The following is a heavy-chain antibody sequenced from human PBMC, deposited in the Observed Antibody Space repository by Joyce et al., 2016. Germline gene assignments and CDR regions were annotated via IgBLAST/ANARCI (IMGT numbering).Heavy chain of an antibody. Sequence: EVQLVESGGGVVRPGGSLRLSCAAAGVTFDDYDLSWVRQAPGKGLEGVAGMNWSGGSTGYADSVRGQFTISRDNAKNSLYLQMNSLRVEDTALYHCARGLVEGGDYYYYAMDVWGQGTTVTVSS. J-gene: IGHJ6*02. CDR3: ARGLVEGGDYYYYAMDV. CDR1: GVTFDDYD. CDR2: MNWSGGST. V-gene: IGHV3-20*01. D-gene: IGHD3-16*01.